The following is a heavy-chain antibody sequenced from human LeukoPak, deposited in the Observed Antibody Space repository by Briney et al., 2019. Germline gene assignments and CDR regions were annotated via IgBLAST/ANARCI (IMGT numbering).Heavy chain of an antibody. CDR2: INPNSGGT. D-gene: IGHD3-22*01. CDR1: GYTFTGYY. Sequence: ASVKVSCKASGYTFTGYYMRWVRQAPGQGLEWMGRINPNSGGTNYAQKFQGRVTMTRDTSISTAYMELSRLRSDDTAVYYCARAKYYYDSSGHPEDYWGQGTLVTVSS. CDR3: ARAKYYYDSSGHPEDY. J-gene: IGHJ4*02. V-gene: IGHV1-2*06.